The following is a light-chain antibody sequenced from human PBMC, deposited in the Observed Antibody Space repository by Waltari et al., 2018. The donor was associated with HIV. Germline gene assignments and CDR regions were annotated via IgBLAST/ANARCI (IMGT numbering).Light chain of an antibody. V-gene: IGKV3-15*01. J-gene: IGKJ2*01. CDR2: GAS. CDR1: RSIAGN. Sequence: EIVMTQSPATLSVSPGERATLSCRASRSIAGNLAWYPQKPAQAPRLLIYGASTRATGLPARFSGSASDTDFSLTISSRQSEDFAVYFCQQYGNSAPYTFGQGSKLEIK. CDR3: QQYGNSAPYT.